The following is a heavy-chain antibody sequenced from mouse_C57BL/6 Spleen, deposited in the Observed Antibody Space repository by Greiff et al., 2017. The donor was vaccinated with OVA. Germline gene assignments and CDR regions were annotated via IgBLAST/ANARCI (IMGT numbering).Heavy chain of an antibody. V-gene: IGHV5-17*01. CDR1: GFTFSDYG. CDR3: ATYYYGRAMDY. CDR2: ISSGSSTI. Sequence: EVMLVESGGGLVKPGGSLKLSCAASGFTFSDYGMHWVRQAPEKGLEWVAYISSGSSTIYYADTVKGRFTISRDNAKNTLFLQMTSLRSEDTAMYYCATYYYGRAMDYWGQGTSVTVSS. D-gene: IGHD1-1*01. J-gene: IGHJ4*01.